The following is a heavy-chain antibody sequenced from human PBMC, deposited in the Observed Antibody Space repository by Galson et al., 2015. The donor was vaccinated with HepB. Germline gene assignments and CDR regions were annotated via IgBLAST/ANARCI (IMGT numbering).Heavy chain of an antibody. J-gene: IGHJ4*02. V-gene: IGHV3-48*02. CDR2: ISVSSTNI. Sequence: SLRLSCAGSGFPFSNFPMNWVRQAPEKGLEWLSYISVSSTNIYIADSVKGRFTISRDNAKNSLYLQMNSLRDEDTAVYYCARGSRGYYRRFDSWGQGTLVIVSS. CDR3: ARGSRGYYRRFDS. D-gene: IGHD3-22*01. CDR1: GFPFSNFP.